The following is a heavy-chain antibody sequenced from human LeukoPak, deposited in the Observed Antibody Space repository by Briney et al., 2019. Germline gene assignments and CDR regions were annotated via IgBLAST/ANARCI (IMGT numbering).Heavy chain of an antibody. V-gene: IGHV3-30*02. D-gene: IGHD6-13*01. J-gene: IGHJ6*03. CDR2: IRYDGSNK. Sequence: PGGSLRLSCAASGSTFSSYGMHWVRQAPGKGLEWVAFIRYDGSNKYYADSVKGRFTISRDNSKNTLYLQMNSLRAEDTAVYYCATAAPDSSSWTSYYYMDVWGKGTTVTVSS. CDR3: ATAAPDSSSWTSYYYMDV. CDR1: GSTFSSYG.